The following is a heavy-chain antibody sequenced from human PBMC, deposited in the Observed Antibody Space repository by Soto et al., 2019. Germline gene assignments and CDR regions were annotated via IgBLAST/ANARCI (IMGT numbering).Heavy chain of an antibody. D-gene: IGHD3-3*01. CDR3: ARAPRIFRYFDN. J-gene: IGHJ4*02. Sequence: SETLSLTCSVSGVSITSSSYLWGWIRQSPEKGLEWIGTLFYGGTVDYNPSLKTRVTLSADTSKNQVSLRLTSVTAADTAVYYCARAPRIFRYFDNWGQGTPVTVSS. CDR1: GVSITSSSYL. V-gene: IGHV4-39*01. CDR2: LFYGGTV.